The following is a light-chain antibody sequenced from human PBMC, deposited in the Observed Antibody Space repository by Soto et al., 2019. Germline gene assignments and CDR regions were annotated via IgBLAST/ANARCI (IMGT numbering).Light chain of an antibody. J-gene: IGKJ2*01. Sequence: EIVMTQSPATLSVSPGEGATLSCRASQSVRSNLAWYQQKPGQPPRLLIYGASTRAYGIPDRFSGSGSGTECTSTLSGLQSEDFAVYYSQQYNNWPPLYTFGPGTTLEI. CDR3: QQYNNWPPLYT. CDR2: GAS. V-gene: IGKV3-15*01. CDR1: QSVRSN.